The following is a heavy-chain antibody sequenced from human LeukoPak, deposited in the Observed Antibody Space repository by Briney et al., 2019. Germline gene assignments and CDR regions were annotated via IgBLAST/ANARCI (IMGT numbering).Heavy chain of an antibody. V-gene: IGHV4-38-2*02. CDR1: GYSISSGYY. D-gene: IGHD2-2*01. CDR2: IYHSGST. J-gene: IGHJ5*02. CDR3: ARLLVVVPAA. Sequence: SETLSLTCTVSGYSISSGYYWGWIRQPPGKGLEWIGIIYHSGSTYYNPSLKSRVTISVATTNNQFSLKLSSVTAADTAVYYCARLLVVVPAAWGQGTLATVSS.